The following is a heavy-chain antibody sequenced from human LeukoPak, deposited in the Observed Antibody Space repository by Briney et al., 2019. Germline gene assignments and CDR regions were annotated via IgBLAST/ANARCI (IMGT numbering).Heavy chain of an antibody. D-gene: IGHD2-2*01. V-gene: IGHV4-34*01. CDR1: GASLNGHY. J-gene: IGHJ4*02. CDR2: GSDVGGT. CDR3: ARLLVPGIVVVPGDLDY. Sequence: KPSETLSLTCAVYGASLNGHYWSWIRQPPGKGLEWIGEGSDVGGTKYNPSLKSRVTISADTSKNQFSLKLSSVTAADTAVYYCARLLVPGIVVVPGDLDYWGQGTLVTVSS.